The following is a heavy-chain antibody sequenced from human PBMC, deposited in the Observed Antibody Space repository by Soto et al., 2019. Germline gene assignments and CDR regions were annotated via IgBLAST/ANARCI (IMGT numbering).Heavy chain of an antibody. CDR3: ARVPPPGVGAPFDY. V-gene: IGHV3-53*01. J-gene: IGHJ4*02. CDR2: IYSGGST. CDR1: GFTVSSNY. D-gene: IGHD1-26*01. Sequence: GGSLRLSCAASGFTVSSNYMSWVRQAPGKGLEWVSVIYSGGSTYYADSVKGRFTISRDNSKNTLYLQMNSLRAEDTAVYYCARVPPPGVGAPFDYWGQGTLVTVSS.